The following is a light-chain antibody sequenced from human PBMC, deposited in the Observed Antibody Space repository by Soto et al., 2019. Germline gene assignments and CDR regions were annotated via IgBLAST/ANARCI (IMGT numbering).Light chain of an antibody. CDR1: QNVRTF. Sequence: EVVLTQSPATLSLSPGERATLSCRASQNVRTFLDWYQQKPGQAPRLLIYGASSRATGIPDRFSGSGSGTDFTLTISRLEPEDFAVYYCQQYGSSGTFGQGTKVDIK. CDR2: GAS. CDR3: QQYGSSGT. J-gene: IGKJ1*01. V-gene: IGKV3-20*01.